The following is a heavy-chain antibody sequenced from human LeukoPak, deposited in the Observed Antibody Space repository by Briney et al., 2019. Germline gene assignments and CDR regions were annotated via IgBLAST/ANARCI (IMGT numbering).Heavy chain of an antibody. D-gene: IGHD3-10*01. CDR3: AKDKGMVRGVSIDY. Sequence: GRSLRLSCAASGFTFDDYAMHWVRQAPWKGLEWVSGISWNSGSIGYADSVKGRFTISRDNAKNSLYLQMNSLRAEDTALYYCAKDKGMVRGVSIDYWGQGTLVTVSS. V-gene: IGHV3-9*01. CDR2: ISWNSGSI. CDR1: GFTFDDYA. J-gene: IGHJ4*02.